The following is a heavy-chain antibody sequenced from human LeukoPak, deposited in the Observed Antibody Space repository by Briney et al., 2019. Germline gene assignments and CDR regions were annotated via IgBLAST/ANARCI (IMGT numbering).Heavy chain of an antibody. Sequence: GGSLRLSCAASGFIFHDFSMHWVRQVPGESLEWVSLISGDGLTTYYGDSVKGRFTISRDNSKNSLYLQMNDLRTEDTAFYYCARGVNTISFTFDYWGQGTLVPVSS. D-gene: IGHD3-22*01. CDR3: ARGVNTISFTFDY. CDR2: ISGDGLTT. J-gene: IGHJ4*02. V-gene: IGHV3-43*02. CDR1: GFIFHDFS.